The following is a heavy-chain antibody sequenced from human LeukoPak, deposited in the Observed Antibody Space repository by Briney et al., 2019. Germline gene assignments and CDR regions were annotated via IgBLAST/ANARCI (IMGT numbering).Heavy chain of an antibody. V-gene: IGHV4-34*01. D-gene: IGHD5-18*01. CDR2: INHSGST. CDR1: GGSFSGYY. Sequence: SETLSLTCAVYGGSFSGYYWSWIRQPLGKGLEWIGEINHSGSTNYNPSLKSRVTISVDTSKNQFSLKLSSVTAADTAVYYCARGRIQLWLPDYFDYWGQGTLVTVSS. J-gene: IGHJ4*02. CDR3: ARGRIQLWLPDYFDY.